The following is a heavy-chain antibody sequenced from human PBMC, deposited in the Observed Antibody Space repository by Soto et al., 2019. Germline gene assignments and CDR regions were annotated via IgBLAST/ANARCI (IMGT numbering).Heavy chain of an antibody. Sequence: PSETLSLTCTVSGFLIGTGSQYWGWLRQSPGKGLEWIGSIYYSGKPYYNPSLESRVTISEDMSKNQFFLRLRSVTAADTGVYFCARQLEWLIPGNFDHWGLGVLVTVSS. CDR3: ARQLEWLIPGNFDH. CDR2: IYYSGKP. CDR1: GFLIGTGSQY. V-gene: IGHV4-39*01. J-gene: IGHJ4*02. D-gene: IGHD6-19*01.